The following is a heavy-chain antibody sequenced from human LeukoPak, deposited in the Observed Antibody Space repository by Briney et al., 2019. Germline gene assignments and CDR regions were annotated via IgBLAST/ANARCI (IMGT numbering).Heavy chain of an antibody. CDR2: INPNSGGT. Sequence: ASVKVSCKASGYTFTGYYMHWVRQAPGQGLEWMGWINPNSGGTNYAQKFQGRVTMTRDTSISTAYMELSRLRSDDTAVYYCARAREKLRFVVVPAAVDYWGQGTLVTVSS. CDR1: GYTFTGYY. CDR3: ARAREKLRFVVVPAAVDY. J-gene: IGHJ4*02. V-gene: IGHV1-2*02. D-gene: IGHD2-2*01.